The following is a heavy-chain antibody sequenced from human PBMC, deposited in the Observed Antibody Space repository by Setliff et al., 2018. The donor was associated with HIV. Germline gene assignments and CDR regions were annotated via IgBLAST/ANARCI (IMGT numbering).Heavy chain of an antibody. Sequence: ASVKVSCKASGYTFTNYDINWVRQSPGQGLEWLGWMNPNSGRAGSGQMFQGRLTMTRDTSTSTAYMELSSLTSDDTAIYYCARGRLSWSPDFWGQGTLVTVS. J-gene: IGHJ4*02. CDR3: ARGRLSWSPDF. CDR2: MNPNSGRA. CDR1: GYTFTNYD. V-gene: IGHV1-8*02.